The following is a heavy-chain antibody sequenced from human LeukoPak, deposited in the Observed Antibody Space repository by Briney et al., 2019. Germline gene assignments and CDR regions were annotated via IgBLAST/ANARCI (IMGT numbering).Heavy chain of an antibody. J-gene: IGHJ4*02. D-gene: IGHD3-22*01. CDR1: GYTFPTYH. V-gene: IGHV1-8*01. CDR2: MNPHSGNT. CDR3: ARGFRSDSSGRKFDC. Sequence: GASVKVSCKASGYTFPTYHINWLRQATGQELEWMGWMNPHSGNTGYAQNFQGRVTMTRNTSIGTAYMELSSLRSEDTAVYYCARGFRSDSSGRKFDCWGQGTLVTVSS.